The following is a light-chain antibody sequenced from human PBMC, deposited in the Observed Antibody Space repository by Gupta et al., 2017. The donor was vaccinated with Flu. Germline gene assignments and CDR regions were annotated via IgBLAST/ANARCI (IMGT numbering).Light chain of an antibody. CDR1: QSISSY. Sequence: DIQMTQSPSSLSASVGDRVTITGRASQSISSYLNWYQQKPGKAPKLLIYAASILQSGVPSRFSGSASGTDFTLTISMLHPEDFATYYCQQSDSTPLTFGQGTKVEIK. CDR2: AAS. J-gene: IGKJ1*01. CDR3: QQSDSTPLT. V-gene: IGKV1-39*01.